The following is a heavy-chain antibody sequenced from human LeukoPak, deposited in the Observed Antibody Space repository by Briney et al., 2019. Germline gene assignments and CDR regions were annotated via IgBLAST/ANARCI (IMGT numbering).Heavy chain of an antibody. Sequence: GRSLRLSCAASGFTFSSYAMHWVRQAPGKGLEWVAVISYDGSNKYYADSVKGRFTISRDNSKNTLYLQMNSLRAEDTAVYYCASTLDDLSGSDFENQPNDYWRQGTLVTVSS. D-gene: IGHD1-26*01. J-gene: IGHJ4*02. CDR1: GFTFSSYA. V-gene: IGHV3-30*04. CDR2: ISYDGSNK. CDR3: ASTLDDLSGSDFENQPNDY.